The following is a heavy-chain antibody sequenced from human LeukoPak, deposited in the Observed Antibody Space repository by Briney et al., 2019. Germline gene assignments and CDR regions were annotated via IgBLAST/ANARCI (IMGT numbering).Heavy chain of an antibody. J-gene: IGHJ4*02. CDR2: INAGNGNT. V-gene: IGHV1-3*01. D-gene: IGHD6-19*01. Sequence: ASVKISCKASGYTFTSYAMHWVRQAPGQRLEWMGWINAGNGNTKYSQKFQGRVTITRDTSASTAYMELSSLRSEDTAVYYCASSRYSSGWYQLFDYWGQGTLVTVSS. CDR1: GYTFTSYA. CDR3: ASSRYSSGWYQLFDY.